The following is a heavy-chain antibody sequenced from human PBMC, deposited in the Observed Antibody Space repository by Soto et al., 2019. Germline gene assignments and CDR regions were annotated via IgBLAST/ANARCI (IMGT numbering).Heavy chain of an antibody. CDR1: GGSISTYY. CDR3: AREKFSSMVRAQALDY. D-gene: IGHD3-10*01. J-gene: IGHJ4*02. Sequence: PSETLSLTCPLSGGSISTYYWNWIRQSPGKGLEWIGYIYYSGTTNYNPSLKSRVTISVDTSKNQFSLKLSSVTAADTAVYYCAREKFSSMVRAQALDYWGQGTLVTVSS. CDR2: IYYSGTT. V-gene: IGHV4-59*12.